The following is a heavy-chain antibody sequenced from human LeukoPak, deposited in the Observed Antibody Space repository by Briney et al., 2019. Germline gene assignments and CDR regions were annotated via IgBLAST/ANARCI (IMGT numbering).Heavy chain of an antibody. D-gene: IGHD2/OR15-2a*01. CDR2: ISDLGSI. Sequence: SETLSLTCSVSGGSISSYYWSWIRQPPGKGLEWIAYISDLGSINYHPSLKSRVTISLDTSKNQFSLKLSSVTAADTAVYYCAGHHPRNTVDFWGQGTLVTVSS. J-gene: IGHJ4*02. CDR3: AGHHPRNTVDF. V-gene: IGHV4-59*08. CDR1: GGSISSYY.